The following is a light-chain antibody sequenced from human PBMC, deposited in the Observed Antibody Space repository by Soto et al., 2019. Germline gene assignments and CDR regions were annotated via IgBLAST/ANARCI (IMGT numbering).Light chain of an antibody. CDR2: SNN. J-gene: IGLJ2*01. CDR1: RSNIGSNT. V-gene: IGLV1-44*01. CDR3: AAWDDSLNGVV. Sequence: QSVLTHPPSSSVTPVQSVTISCSGSRSNIGSNTVNWYQQLPGTAPKLLIYSNNQRPSGVPDRFSGSKSGTSASLAISGLQSEDEADYYCAAWDDSLNGVVFGGGTKLTVL.